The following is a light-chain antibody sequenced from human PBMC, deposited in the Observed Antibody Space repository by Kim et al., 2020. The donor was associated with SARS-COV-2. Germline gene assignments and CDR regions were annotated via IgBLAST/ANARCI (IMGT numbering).Light chain of an antibody. Sequence: GQRVTTTWPGIHTNVGLNFVNWYQHRPDTTPKVFIYNYSQRPSGVPDRFSGSRSGTSASLAISGLQSEDEADYYCATWDVTLNGWVFGGGTQLTVL. J-gene: IGLJ3*02. CDR1: HTNVGLNF. CDR2: NYS. CDR3: ATWDVTLNGWV. V-gene: IGLV1-44*01.